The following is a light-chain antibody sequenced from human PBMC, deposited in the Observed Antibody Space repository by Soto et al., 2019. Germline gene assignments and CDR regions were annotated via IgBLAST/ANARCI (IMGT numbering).Light chain of an antibody. CDR2: SHN. J-gene: IGLJ2*01. CDR1: SSNIGSNT. CDR3: AAWDDSLNGVV. V-gene: IGLV1-44*01. Sequence: QSALTQPPSASGPPGQWVTISCSGSSSNIGSNTVNWYQQLPGTAPKLLMYSHNQRPSGVPVRFSGSKSGTSASLAISGLQPEDEADYYCAAWDDSLNGVVFGGGTKVTVL.